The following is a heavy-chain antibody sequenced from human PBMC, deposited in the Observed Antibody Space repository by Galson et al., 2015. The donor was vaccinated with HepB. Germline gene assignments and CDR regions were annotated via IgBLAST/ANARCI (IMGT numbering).Heavy chain of an antibody. CDR3: AKTYDFWSGSRMDV. V-gene: IGHV3-23*01. D-gene: IGHD3-3*01. Sequence: SLRLSCAASGFTFSSYAMSWVRQAPGKGLEWVSAISGSGGNTYYADSVKGRFTISRDNSKNTLYLQMNSLGAEDTAVYYCAKTYDFWSGSRMDVWGQGTTVTVSS. CDR1: GFTFSSYA. CDR2: ISGSGGNT. J-gene: IGHJ6*02.